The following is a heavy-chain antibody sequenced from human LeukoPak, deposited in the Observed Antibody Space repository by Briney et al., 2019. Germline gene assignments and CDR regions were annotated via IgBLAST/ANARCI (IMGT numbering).Heavy chain of an antibody. J-gene: IGHJ6*02. CDR3: AKPGTTLYYYYGMDV. CDR1: GFTFSSYA. Sequence: PGGSLRLSYAASGFTFSSYAMSWVRQAPGKGLEWVSVISGNGGSTYYADSVKGRFTISRDNSKNTLYLQMNSLRVEDTAVYYCAKPGTTLYYYYGMDVWGQGTTVTVSS. CDR2: ISGNGGST. D-gene: IGHD1-1*01. V-gene: IGHV3-23*01.